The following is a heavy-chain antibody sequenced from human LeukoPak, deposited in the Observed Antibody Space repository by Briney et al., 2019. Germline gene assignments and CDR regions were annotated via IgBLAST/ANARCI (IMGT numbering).Heavy chain of an antibody. J-gene: IGHJ4*02. CDR3: ARGPYGDYAYYFNY. CDR2: IRQDGSSK. CDR1: GFTFSTSW. D-gene: IGHD4-17*01. Sequence: PGGSLRLSCAASGFTFSTSWMTWVRQAPGKGLEWVANIRQDGSSKYYVDSVKGRFTISRDNAKNSLYLQMNNLRAEDTAVYYCARGPYGDYAYYFNYWGQGTLVTVSS. V-gene: IGHV3-7*01.